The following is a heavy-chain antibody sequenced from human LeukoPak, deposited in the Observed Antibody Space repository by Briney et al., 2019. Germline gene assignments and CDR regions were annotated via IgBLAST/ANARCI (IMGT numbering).Heavy chain of an antibody. D-gene: IGHD1-26*01. V-gene: IGHV3-48*01. Sequence: GGSLRLSCAASGFTFSSYSMNWVRQAPGKGLEWVSYISSSSSTIYYADSVKGRFTISRDNAKNPLYLQMNSLRAEDTAVYYCSYQRDYYYYFDYWGQGTLVTVSS. CDR1: GFTFSSYS. J-gene: IGHJ4*02. CDR3: SYQRDYYYYFDY. CDR2: ISSSSSTI.